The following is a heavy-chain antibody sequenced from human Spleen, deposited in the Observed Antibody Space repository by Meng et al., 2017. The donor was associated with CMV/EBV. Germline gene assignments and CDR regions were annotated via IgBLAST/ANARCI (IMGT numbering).Heavy chain of an antibody. CDR1: GFTLTPFW. CDR2: IKSDGRGT. V-gene: IGHV3-74*01. Sequence: GESLKISCAASGFTLTPFWIHWVRQGPGKGLVWVSRIKSDGRGTSYADSVKGRFTVSRDNAKNTQYLQMNSLRAEDTAVYYCELRYDSGDYYLWGQGTLVTVSS. D-gene: IGHD3-22*01. J-gene: IGHJ4*02. CDR3: ELRYDSGDYYL.